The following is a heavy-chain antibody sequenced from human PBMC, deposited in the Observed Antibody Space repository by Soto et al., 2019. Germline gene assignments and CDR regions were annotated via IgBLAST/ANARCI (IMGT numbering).Heavy chain of an antibody. D-gene: IGHD3-16*01. V-gene: IGHV4-61*08. CDR3: ARGGAPYNWFDP. CDR2: LYSSGNT. CDR1: GGSVNSGGYY. Sequence: TLSLTCTVSGGSVNSGGYYWSWIRQPPGKGLEWIGSLYSSGNTGYSPSLKSRVTISLNTSKNQFSLRLSQVTAADTAVYYCARGGAPYNWFDPWGQGTLVTVSS. J-gene: IGHJ5*02.